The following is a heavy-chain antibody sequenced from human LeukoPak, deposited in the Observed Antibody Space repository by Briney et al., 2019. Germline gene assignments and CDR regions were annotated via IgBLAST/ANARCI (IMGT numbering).Heavy chain of an antibody. CDR1: GYTFTSYY. Sequence: ASVKVSCKASGYTFTSYYMHWVRQAPGQGLEWMRIINPSGGSTSYAQKFQGRITMTRDTSTSTVYMELSSLRSEDTAVYYCARGSTMVRGIRFPFDYWGQGTLVTVSS. D-gene: IGHD3-10*01. CDR2: INPSGGST. CDR3: ARGSTMVRGIRFPFDY. V-gene: IGHV1-46*01. J-gene: IGHJ4*02.